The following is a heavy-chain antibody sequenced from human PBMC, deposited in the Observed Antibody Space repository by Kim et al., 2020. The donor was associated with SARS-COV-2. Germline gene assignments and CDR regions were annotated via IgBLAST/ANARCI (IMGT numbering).Heavy chain of an antibody. D-gene: IGHD2-2*01. CDR1: GYTFTRHS. CDR3: ARLLRTSVSTSYYFYGMYV. Sequence: ASVKVSCKASGYTFTRHSMSWVRQAPGQGLQWMGWINTNTGNPTYGQGFTGRSVFSLDTSVSTAYLQINNLKAEDTAVYFCARLLRTSVSTSYYFYGMYVWGQGTTVIVSS. CDR2: INTNTGNP. V-gene: IGHV7-4-1*02. J-gene: IGHJ6*02.